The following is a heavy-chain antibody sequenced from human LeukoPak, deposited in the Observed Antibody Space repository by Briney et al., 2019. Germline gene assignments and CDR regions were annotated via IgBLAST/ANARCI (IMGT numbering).Heavy chain of an antibody. CDR2: LKFVGSEK. V-gene: IGHV3-7*01. J-gene: IGHJ4*02. CDR3: ARHFGDYCRHPFDY. CDR1: GFTFSSYW. Sequence: GGSLRLSCAASGFTFSSYWMSWVRQAPGKGLEWVANLKFVGSEKYYADSVEGRFTISRDNAKKALFLQMDSLRVEDTAVYYCARHFGDYCRHPFDYWGLGTLVTVSS. D-gene: IGHD4-17*01.